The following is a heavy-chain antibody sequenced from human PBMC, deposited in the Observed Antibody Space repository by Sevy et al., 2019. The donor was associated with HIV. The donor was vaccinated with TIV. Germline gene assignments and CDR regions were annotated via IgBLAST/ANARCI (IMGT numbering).Heavy chain of an antibody. D-gene: IGHD3-10*01. V-gene: IGHV3-21*06. CDR2: INNDGTYI. Sequence: GGSLRLSCVVSGFNFRDYSVNWVRQAPGKGLEWVSSINNDGTYIFYGDSVKGRFTVSRDNAKNSLYLNMNSLRADDTAVYYCVRDGGDEYGAGSYYGPFDYWGRGTLVTVSS. J-gene: IGHJ4*02. CDR1: GFNFRDYS. CDR3: VRDGGDEYGAGSYYGPFDY.